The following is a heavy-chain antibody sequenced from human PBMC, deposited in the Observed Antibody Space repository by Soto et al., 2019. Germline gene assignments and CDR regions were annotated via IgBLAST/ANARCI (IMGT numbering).Heavy chain of an antibody. V-gene: IGHV3-23*01. D-gene: IGHD3-22*01. Sequence: GGALRLSCAAPGFTIRDTALTWGRQAPGKGLEWVSGISGSGSSTYYADSVKGRFTISRDNSNNALSLQMNVLRADDTAVYYCAKGYYYDSSGKYAVRESSLDSWGQGSLVPGSS. J-gene: IGHJ4*02. CDR1: GFTIRDTA. CDR3: AKGYYYDSSGKYAVRESSLDS. CDR2: ISGSGSST.